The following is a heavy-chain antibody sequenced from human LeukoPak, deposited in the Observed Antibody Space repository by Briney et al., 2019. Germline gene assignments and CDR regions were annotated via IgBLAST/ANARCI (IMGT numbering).Heavy chain of an antibody. Sequence: ASVKVSCKASGYTFTSYAMNWVRQAPGQGLEWMGWINTNTGNPTYAQGFTGRFVFSLDTSVSTAYLQISSLKAEDTAVYYCARELLWFGDFPGAFDIWGQGTMVTVSS. CDR3: ARELLWFGDFPGAFDI. J-gene: IGHJ3*02. CDR2: INTNTGNP. V-gene: IGHV7-4-1*02. CDR1: GYTFTSYA. D-gene: IGHD3-10*01.